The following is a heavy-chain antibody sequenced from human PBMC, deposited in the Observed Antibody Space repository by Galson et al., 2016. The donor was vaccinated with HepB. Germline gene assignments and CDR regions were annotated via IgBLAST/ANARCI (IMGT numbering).Heavy chain of an antibody. V-gene: IGHV3-33*08. CDR2: IWYDGSKK. Sequence: SLRLSCAASGFSFKSYSMNWVRQAPGKGLEWVAFIWYDGSKKYYAESVKGRFTVSRDNFKGSLYLQMDSLRAEDTAVYYCARGLSYGGNALFRWGHGTLVTVSS. D-gene: IGHD4/OR15-4a*01. J-gene: IGHJ4*01. CDR1: GFSFKSYS. CDR3: ARGLSYGGNALFR.